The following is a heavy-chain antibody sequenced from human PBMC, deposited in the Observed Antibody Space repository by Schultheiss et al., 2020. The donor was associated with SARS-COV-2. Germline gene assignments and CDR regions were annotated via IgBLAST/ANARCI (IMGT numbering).Heavy chain of an antibody. CDR3: ASTGLRYFDWGFDY. CDR1: GFTFSSYD. V-gene: IGHV3-21*04. CDR2: ISSSSSYI. Sequence: GGSLRLSCAASGFTFSSYDMHWVRQAPGKGLEWVSSISSSSSYIYYADSVKGRFTISRDDSKNTLYLQMNSLRAEDTAVYYCASTGLRYFDWGFDYWGQGTLVTVSS. D-gene: IGHD3-9*01. J-gene: IGHJ4*02.